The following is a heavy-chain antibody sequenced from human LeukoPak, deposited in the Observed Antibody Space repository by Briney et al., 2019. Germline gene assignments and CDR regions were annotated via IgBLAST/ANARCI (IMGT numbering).Heavy chain of an antibody. D-gene: IGHD1-1*01. J-gene: IGHJ3*02. CDR2: VSPSHTTR. CDR1: GYTFRQYS. V-gene: IGHV1-18*01. CDR3: VRDYMLPLETDNGDGFAI. Sequence: ASVKVSCKASGYTFRQYSISWVRQAPGKGLEWMGWVSPSHTTRVYAQQFQGRVTMTADTNTNTISMELRSLRSDDTDVYFCVRDYMLPLETDNGDGFAIWGQGTVVSVSS.